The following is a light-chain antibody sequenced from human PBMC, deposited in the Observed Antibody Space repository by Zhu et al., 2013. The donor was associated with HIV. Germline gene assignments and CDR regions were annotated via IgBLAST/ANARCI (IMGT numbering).Light chain of an antibody. V-gene: IGKV4-1*01. CDR1: QSVLYSSNNKNY. J-gene: IGKJ4*01. CDR2: WAS. CDR3: QQYYSTPLT. Sequence: IVXTQSPDSLAVSLGXRATINCKSSQSVLYSSNNKNYLAWYQQKPGQPPKLLIYWASTRESGVPDRFSGSGSGTDFTLTISSLQAEDVAVYYCQQYYSTPLTFGGGTKVEIK.